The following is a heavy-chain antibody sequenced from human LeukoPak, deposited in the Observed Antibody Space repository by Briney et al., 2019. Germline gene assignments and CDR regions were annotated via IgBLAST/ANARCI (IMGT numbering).Heavy chain of an antibody. V-gene: IGHV4-61*01. Sequence: PSETLSLTCTVSGASFSSDTYHWSWIRQPPGKGLEWIGHLHYSGNTNYNPSLQSRVTIFRDTAKNQFSLNLRSVPAAATAMYYCATWGAPPTGRGLRFYYYGMDVWGRGTTVVVSS. CDR3: ATWGAPPTGRGLRFYYYGMDV. J-gene: IGHJ6*02. CDR2: LHYSGNT. CDR1: GASFSSDTYH. D-gene: IGHD2-8*02.